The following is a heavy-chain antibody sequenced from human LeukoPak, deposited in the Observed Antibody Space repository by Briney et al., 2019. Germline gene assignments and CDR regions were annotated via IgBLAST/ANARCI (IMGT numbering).Heavy chain of an antibody. D-gene: IGHD6-13*01. Sequence: GGSLRLSCAASGFTFSSYTMSWVRQAPGKGLEWVSTITTSDGNTYYADSVKGRFTVSRDNSKNTLFLQMSSLRADDTAVYYCAKSRSSSSWYGADWGPGTLVTVSS. CDR1: GFTFSSYT. V-gene: IGHV3-23*01. CDR2: ITTSDGNT. J-gene: IGHJ4*02. CDR3: AKSRSSSSWYGAD.